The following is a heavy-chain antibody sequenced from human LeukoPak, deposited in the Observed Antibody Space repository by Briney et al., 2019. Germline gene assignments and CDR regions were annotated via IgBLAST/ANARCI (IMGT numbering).Heavy chain of an antibody. CDR3: AKALLSGGDYYDSSGYYGNDAFDI. CDR1: GFTFSTYG. D-gene: IGHD3-22*01. J-gene: IGHJ3*02. V-gene: IGHV3-30*18. CDR2: ISHHGSNK. Sequence: GGSLRLSCVASGFTFSTYGMNWVRQAPGKGLEWVAVISHHGSNKFYGDSVKGRFTISRDNSNNMVYLQMNGLRAEDTAVYYCAKALLSGGDYYDSSGYYGNDAFDIWGQGTMVTVSS.